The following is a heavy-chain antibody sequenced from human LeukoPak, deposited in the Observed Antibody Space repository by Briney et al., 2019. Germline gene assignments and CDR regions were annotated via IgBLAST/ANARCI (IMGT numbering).Heavy chain of an antibody. CDR3: AGPLGSPYFHH. D-gene: IGHD3-10*01. Sequence: PGGSLRLSCAASGFAFSDYSMNWVRQAPGKGLEWVSYIRSSGSTIYYADSVKGRFTISRDNAKNSLYLQMNSLRVDDTAVYYCAGPLGSPYFHHWGQGTLVTVSS. CDR2: IRSSGSTI. V-gene: IGHV3-48*04. J-gene: IGHJ1*01. CDR1: GFAFSDYS.